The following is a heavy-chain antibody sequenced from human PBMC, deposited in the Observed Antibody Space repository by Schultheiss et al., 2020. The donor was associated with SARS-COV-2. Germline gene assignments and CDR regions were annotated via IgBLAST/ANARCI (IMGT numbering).Heavy chain of an antibody. CDR3: ARVGMGYCSSTSCYPGVGYFDY. V-gene: IGHV4-30-2*01. CDR2: IYHSGST. D-gene: IGHD2-2*01. Sequence: SETLSLTCAVSGGSISSGGYSWSWIRQPPGKGLEWIGYIYHSGSTYYNPSLKSRVTISVDRSKNQFSLKLSSVTAADTAVYYCARVGMGYCSSTSCYPGVGYFDYWGQGTLVTVSS. CDR1: GGSISSGGYS. J-gene: IGHJ4*02.